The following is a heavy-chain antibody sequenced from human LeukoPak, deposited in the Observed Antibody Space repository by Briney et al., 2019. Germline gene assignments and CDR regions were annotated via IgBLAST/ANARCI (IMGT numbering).Heavy chain of an antibody. CDR3: AKDREKAVGATIFDH. V-gene: IGHV3-23*01. CDR1: GFTFSDYA. D-gene: IGHD1-26*01. Sequence: PGGSLRLSCAVSGFTFSDYAMSWVRQAPGKGLEWVLGISFSGRSTNYADSVKGRFIISRDNSNNTLYLQMNSLRAEDTAVYYCAKDREKAVGATIFDHWGQGILVTVSS. J-gene: IGHJ4*02. CDR2: ISFSGRST.